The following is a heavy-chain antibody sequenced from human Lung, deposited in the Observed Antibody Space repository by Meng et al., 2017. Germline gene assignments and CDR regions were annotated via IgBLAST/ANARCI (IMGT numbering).Heavy chain of an antibody. Sequence: CPVLVKPSGNLCLPCAASGVSISSRNGGSWVRQAPGKGLEWIGEIYHSGGTKYNPSLKSRVTISVDKSKNQFSLKLSSVTAADTAVYYCARGLGEAVVPRTMFDYWGQGTLVTVSS. CDR2: IYHSGGT. D-gene: IGHD2-2*01. V-gene: IGHV4-4*02. CDR1: GVSISSRNG. J-gene: IGHJ4*02. CDR3: ARGLGEAVVPRTMFDY.